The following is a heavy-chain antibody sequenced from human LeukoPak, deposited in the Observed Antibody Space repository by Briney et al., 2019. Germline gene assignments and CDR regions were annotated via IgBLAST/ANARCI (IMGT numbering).Heavy chain of an antibody. V-gene: IGHV1-18*01. J-gene: IGHJ4*02. D-gene: IGHD4-23*01. CDR1: GYTFTRYA. CDR2: ISTYSGNT. CDR3: ARGGSRVVTYGNFDY. Sequence: ASVKVSCKPFGYTFTRYAISWVRQAPEQGLEWMGWISTYSGNTNYGQKLQGRITMTTETSTSTVYMELRSLRSDDTAVYYCARGGSRVVTYGNFDYWGQGTLVTVSS.